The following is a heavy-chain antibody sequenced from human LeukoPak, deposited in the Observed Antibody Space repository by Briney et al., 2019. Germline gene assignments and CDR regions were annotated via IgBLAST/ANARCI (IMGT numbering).Heavy chain of an antibody. CDR2: ISESGGST. D-gene: IGHD6-13*01. CDR3: AKDLAAGIAFDL. V-gene: IGHV3-23*01. Sequence: PGGSLRLSCAASGFIFSSYAMSWVRQAPGKGLEWVSGISESGGSTYYADSVKGRFTISRDNSKNTLYLQMNSLRAEDTAVYYCAKDLAAGIAFDLWGQGTMVTVSS. CDR1: GFIFSSYA. J-gene: IGHJ3*01.